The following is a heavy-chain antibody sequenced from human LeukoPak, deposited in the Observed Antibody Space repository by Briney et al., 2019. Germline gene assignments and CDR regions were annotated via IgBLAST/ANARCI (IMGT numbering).Heavy chain of an antibody. D-gene: IGHD3-10*01. CDR2: INPNSGGT. J-gene: IGHJ4*02. V-gene: IGHV1-2*02. CDR3: GRALLGGSDIYTPFSY. Sequence: ASVKVSCKASGYTFAGYYMHWVRQAPGQGLEWMGWINPNSGGTNYAQKFQGRVTMTRDTSISTAYMELSRLRSDDTAVYYCGRALLGGSDIYTPFSYWGQGTLVTVSS. CDR1: GYTFAGYY.